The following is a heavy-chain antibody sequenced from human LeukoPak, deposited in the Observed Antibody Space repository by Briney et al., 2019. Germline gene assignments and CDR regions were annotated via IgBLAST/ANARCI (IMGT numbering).Heavy chain of an antibody. CDR2: FYVGGAT. V-gene: IGHV3-53*01. J-gene: IGHJ4*02. CDR1: GFSVTNNY. Sequence: GGSLRLSCAVSGFSVTNNYMSWVRQAPGKGLEWVSVFYVGGATYYADSVKGRFTISRDNSKNTLYLQVNSLRAEDTAVFYCAKGGISSAAGLDYWGQGTLVTVSS. D-gene: IGHD6-13*01. CDR3: AKGGISSAAGLDY.